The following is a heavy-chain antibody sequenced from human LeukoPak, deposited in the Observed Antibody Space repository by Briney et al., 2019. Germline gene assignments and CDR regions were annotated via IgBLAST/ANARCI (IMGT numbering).Heavy chain of an antibody. CDR3: ARVLGSYAVDY. CDR2: ISKSGSTK. Sequence: PGGSLRLSCAASGFTFSDYYMSWLRQAPGKGLEWVSYISKSGSTKDYADSVKGRFTISRDNAKNSLYLQMNSLRGEDTAVYYCARVLGSYAVDYWGQGTLATVSS. D-gene: IGHD3-10*01. J-gene: IGHJ4*02. CDR1: GFTFSDYY. V-gene: IGHV3-11*01.